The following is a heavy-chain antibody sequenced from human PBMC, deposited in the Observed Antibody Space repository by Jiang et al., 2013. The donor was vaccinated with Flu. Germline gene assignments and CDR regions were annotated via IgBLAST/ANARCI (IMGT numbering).Heavy chain of an antibody. Sequence: KFQDRVTVTRDTSTSTVSMELSSLTSEDTAVYYCARGYGYSYGYDYWGQGTLVTVSS. V-gene: IGHV1-46*01. J-gene: IGHJ4*02. D-gene: IGHD5-18*01. CDR3: ARGYGYSYGYDY.